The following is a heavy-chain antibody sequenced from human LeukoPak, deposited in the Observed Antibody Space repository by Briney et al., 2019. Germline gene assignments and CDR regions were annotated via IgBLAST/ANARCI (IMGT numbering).Heavy chain of an antibody. CDR2: ISYDGSNK. J-gene: IGHJ4*02. CDR3: TRSSMAALAVDS. V-gene: IGHV3-30*14. Sequence: PGGSLRLSCAASGFTFSSYAMHWVRQAPGKGLEWVAVISYDGSNKYYADSVRGRFTISRDNTKNSLYLQMNGLRAEDTAVYYCTRSSMAALAVDSWGQGTLVTVSS. D-gene: IGHD6-6*01. CDR1: GFTFSSYA.